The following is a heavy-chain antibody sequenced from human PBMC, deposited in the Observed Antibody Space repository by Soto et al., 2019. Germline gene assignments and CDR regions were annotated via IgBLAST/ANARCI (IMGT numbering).Heavy chain of an antibody. CDR2: IIPIFGTA. CDR1: GGTFSSYA. J-gene: IGHJ3*02. D-gene: IGHD5-12*01. V-gene: IGHV1-69*12. CDR3: ARDPTPGYLRRPGVPRGDAFDI. Sequence: QVQLVQSGAEVKKPGSSVKVSCKASGGTFSSYAISWVRQAPGQGLEWMGGIIPIFGTANYAQKFQGRVTITADESTSTAYMELSSLRSEDTAVYYCARDPTPGYLRRPGVPRGDAFDIWGQGTMVTVSS.